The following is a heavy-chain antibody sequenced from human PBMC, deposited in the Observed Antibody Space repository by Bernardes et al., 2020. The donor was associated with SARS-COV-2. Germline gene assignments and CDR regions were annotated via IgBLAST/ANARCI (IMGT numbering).Heavy chain of an antibody. CDR2: ISSSGSTI. J-gene: IGHJ6*02. V-gene: IGHV3-11*01. Sequence: GSLRLSCAASGFTFSDYYMSWIRQAPGKGLEWVSYISSSGSTIYYADSVKGRFTISRDNAKNSLYLQMNSLRAEGTAVYYCARIPLVVPQPSLQGRVYYYYYGMDVWGQGTTVTVSS. CDR1: GFTFSDYY. D-gene: IGHD2-2*01. CDR3: ARIPLVVPQPSLQGRVYYYYYGMDV.